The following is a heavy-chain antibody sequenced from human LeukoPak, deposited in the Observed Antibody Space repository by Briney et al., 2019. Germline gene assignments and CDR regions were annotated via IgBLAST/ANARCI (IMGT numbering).Heavy chain of an antibody. D-gene: IGHD2-2*03. CDR3: ARDIGYVPPGYCSSTSCPKNWFDP. V-gene: IGHV3-21*01. Sequence: NAGGSLRLSCAASGFTFNRYSMNWVRQAPGKGLEWVSSISSSSSYIYYADSVKGRFTISRDNAKNSLYLQMNSLRAEDTAVYYCARDIGYVPPGYCSSTSCPKNWFDPWGQGTLVTVSS. J-gene: IGHJ5*02. CDR1: GFTFNRYS. CDR2: ISSSSSYI.